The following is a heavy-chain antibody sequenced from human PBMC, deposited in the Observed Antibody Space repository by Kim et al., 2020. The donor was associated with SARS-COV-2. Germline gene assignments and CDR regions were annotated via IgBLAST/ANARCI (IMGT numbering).Heavy chain of an antibody. J-gene: IGHJ4*02. V-gene: IGHV4-39*07. CDR2: VHDSGSS. Sequence: SETLSLTCTVSGGSFSSGRYYWGWIRQPPGEGLEWIGSVHDSGSSYYNPSLKSRVTISVDTSKNQFLLKVNSVTAADTAVYYCARDQGLLWFGEAWGPGT. D-gene: IGHD3-10*01. CDR1: GGSFSSGRYY. CDR3: ARDQGLLWFGEA.